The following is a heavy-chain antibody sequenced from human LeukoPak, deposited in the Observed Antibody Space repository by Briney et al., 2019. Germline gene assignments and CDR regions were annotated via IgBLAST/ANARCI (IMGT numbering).Heavy chain of an antibody. D-gene: IGHD6-19*01. Sequence: GGSLRLSCAASGFIFKNAWMTWVRQAPGEGLEWVGRIKTKTSGGTPDYAAPARGRFIISRDDSNSTLHLQMDNLNTEDAGVYYCATYSSGWKFEHWGQGTLVSVSS. V-gene: IGHV3-15*01. CDR2: IKTKTSGGTP. J-gene: IGHJ4*02. CDR3: ATYSSGWKFEH. CDR1: GFIFKNAW.